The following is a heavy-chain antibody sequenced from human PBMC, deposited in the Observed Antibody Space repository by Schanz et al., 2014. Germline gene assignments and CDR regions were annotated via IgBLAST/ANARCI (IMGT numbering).Heavy chain of an antibody. CDR2: IYSGIGA. Sequence: PGGSLRLSCAVSGFTVSSNHMSWVRQAPGKGLEWVSVIYSGIGAYYADSVKDRFTVSRDNSKNTVYLQMNRLRAEDTAVYYCARVHHYDPSGWGYFDSWGQGTLVTVSS. V-gene: IGHV3-66*01. CDR3: ARVHHYDPSGWGYFDS. CDR1: GFTVSSNH. D-gene: IGHD3-22*01. J-gene: IGHJ4*02.